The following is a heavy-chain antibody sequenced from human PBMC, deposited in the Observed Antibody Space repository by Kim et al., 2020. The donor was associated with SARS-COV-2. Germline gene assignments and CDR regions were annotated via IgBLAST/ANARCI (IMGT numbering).Heavy chain of an antibody. Sequence: QKFQGRVTITADESTSTAYMELSSLRSEDTAVYYCARAPGSSGGEDYFDYWGQGTLVTVSS. J-gene: IGHJ4*02. V-gene: IGHV1-69*01. CDR3: ARAPGSSGGEDYFDY. D-gene: IGHD6-19*01.